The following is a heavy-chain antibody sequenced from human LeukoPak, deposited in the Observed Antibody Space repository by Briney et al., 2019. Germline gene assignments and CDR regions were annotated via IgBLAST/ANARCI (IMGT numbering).Heavy chain of an antibody. Sequence: GGSLRLSCAASGFIFSNYAIHWVRQAPGKGLEWVAAVSYDGNLQHYADAVKGRFTISRDNAKNSLYLQMNSLRAQDTAVYYCASSNGRLDYWGQGTLVTVSS. J-gene: IGHJ4*02. CDR3: ASSNGRLDY. CDR1: GFIFSNYA. V-gene: IGHV3-30*03. D-gene: IGHD4-11*01. CDR2: VSYDGNLQ.